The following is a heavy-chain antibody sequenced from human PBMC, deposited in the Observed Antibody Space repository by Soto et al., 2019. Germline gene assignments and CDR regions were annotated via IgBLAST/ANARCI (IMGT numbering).Heavy chain of an antibody. Sequence: QVQLQESGPGLVKPSETLSLTCTVSGGSISSYYWSWIRQPARKGLEWIGRIYTSGSTNYNPSLKSRVTMSVDTSKNQFSLKLSSVTAADTAVYYCARGGYSSGWPTTYYYYGMDVWGQGTTVTVSS. CDR3: ARGGYSSGWPTTYYYYGMDV. J-gene: IGHJ6*02. V-gene: IGHV4-4*07. CDR2: IYTSGST. D-gene: IGHD6-19*01. CDR1: GGSISSYY.